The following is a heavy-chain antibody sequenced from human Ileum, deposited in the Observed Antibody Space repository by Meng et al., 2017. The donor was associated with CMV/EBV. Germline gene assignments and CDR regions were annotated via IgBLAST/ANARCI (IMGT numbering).Heavy chain of an antibody. D-gene: IGHD6-13*01. V-gene: IGHV4-30-4*08. Sequence: QLQGSGPGLFKPSQTLSSTGLVSVASVTRIHNYWSWIRQPPGKGLEWIGYISNTGNTFYNPSFESRVSISLDTSKNQFSLNLTSVTAADTGVFYCVRSSWYNWFDPWGQGALVTVSS. J-gene: IGHJ5*02. CDR1: VASVTRIHNY. CDR2: ISNTGNT. CDR3: VRSSWYNWFDP.